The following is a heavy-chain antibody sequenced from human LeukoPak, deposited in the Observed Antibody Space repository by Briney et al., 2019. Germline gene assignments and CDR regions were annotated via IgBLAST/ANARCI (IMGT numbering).Heavy chain of an antibody. CDR1: GGSISSGDYY. CDR3: ASAVASGYVDY. Sequence: SETLSLTCTVSGGSISSGDYYWSWIRQPPGTGLEWIGYIYYSGSTYYNPSLKSRVTISVDTSKNQFSLTLSSVTAADTAVYYCASAVASGYVDYWGQGTLVTVSS. D-gene: IGHD1-26*01. CDR2: IYYSGST. J-gene: IGHJ4*02. V-gene: IGHV4-30-4*01.